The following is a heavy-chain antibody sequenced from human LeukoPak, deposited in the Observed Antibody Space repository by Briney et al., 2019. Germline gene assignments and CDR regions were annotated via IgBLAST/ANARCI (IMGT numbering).Heavy chain of an antibody. CDR3: ARVYGDYTKH. CDR1: GYTFTGYY. CDR2: INPNSGGT. Sequence: ASVKVSCKASGYTFTGYYMHWVRQAPGQGLEWMGWINPNSGGTNYAQKFQGRVTMTRDTSISTAYVDLSRLRSDDTAVYYCARVYGDYTKHWGQGALVIVSS. J-gene: IGHJ1*01. D-gene: IGHD4-17*01. V-gene: IGHV1-2*02.